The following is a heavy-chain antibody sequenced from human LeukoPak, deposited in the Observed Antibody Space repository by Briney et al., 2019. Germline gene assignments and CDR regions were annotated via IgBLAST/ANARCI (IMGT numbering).Heavy chain of an antibody. V-gene: IGHV3-30*03. J-gene: IGHJ4*02. D-gene: IGHD3-22*01. CDR2: ISYDGSDK. CDR1: GFTFSSYG. Sequence: GRSLRLSCAASGFTFSSYGMHWVRQAPGKGLEWVAVISYDGSDKYYADSVKGRFTISRDNSKNTLYLQMNSLRTEDTAVYYCARGRGYDSGTYNYAFSDYWGQGTLVTVSS. CDR3: ARGRGYDSGTYNYAFSDY.